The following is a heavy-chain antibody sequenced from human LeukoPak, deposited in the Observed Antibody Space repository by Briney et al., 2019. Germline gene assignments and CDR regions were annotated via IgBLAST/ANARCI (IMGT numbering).Heavy chain of an antibody. Sequence: GGSLRVSCAASGFSLSNYWMHWVRQAPGKGLEWVAVISYDGSNKYYADSVKGRFTISRDNSKNTLYLQMNSLRAEDTAVYYCATAPPEVYYFDYWGQGTLVTVSS. CDR1: GFSLSNYW. V-gene: IGHV3-30*03. CDR3: ATAPPEVYYFDY. J-gene: IGHJ4*02. CDR2: ISYDGSNK. D-gene: IGHD1-14*01.